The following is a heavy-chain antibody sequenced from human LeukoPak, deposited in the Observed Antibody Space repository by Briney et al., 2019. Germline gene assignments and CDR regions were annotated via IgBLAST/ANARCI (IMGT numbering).Heavy chain of an antibody. CDR1: GFSFSAYG. D-gene: IGHD2-2*01. Sequence: GGSLRLSCAASGFSFSAYGMSWVRQSPRKGLEWVSGVSGADGTTYYADSVKGRFTISRDNSKSTLYLQMNNLRAEDTAVYYCAKHWSYCSTTSCFFNYYYYYMDVWGKGTTVTVSS. CDR3: AKHWSYCSTTSCFFNYYYYYMDV. V-gene: IGHV3-23*01. CDR2: VSGADGTT. J-gene: IGHJ6*03.